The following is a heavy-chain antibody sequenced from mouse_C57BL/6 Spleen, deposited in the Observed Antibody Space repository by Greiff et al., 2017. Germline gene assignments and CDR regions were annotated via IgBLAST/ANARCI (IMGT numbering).Heavy chain of an antibody. Sequence: VQLKESGPELVKPGASVKIPCKASGYTFTDYNMDWVKQSHGKSLEWIGDINPNNGGTIYNQKFKGKATLTVDKSSSTAYMELRSLTSEDTAVYYCATVLRAYWGQGTLVTVSA. D-gene: IGHD1-1*01. CDR1: GYTFTDYN. V-gene: IGHV1-18*01. CDR2: INPNNGGT. J-gene: IGHJ3*01. CDR3: ATVLRAY.